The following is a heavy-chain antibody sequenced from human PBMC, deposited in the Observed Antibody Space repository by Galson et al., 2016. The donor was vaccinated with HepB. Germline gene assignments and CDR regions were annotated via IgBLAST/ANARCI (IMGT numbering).Heavy chain of an antibody. CDR3: ARVGRYDDLWENYPFFDY. V-gene: IGHV4-59*01. J-gene: IGHJ4*02. CDR2: IHHSGTT. Sequence: SETLSLTCTVSGVSMTSYYWSWIRQTPGKGLEWIGNIHHSGTTNYNPSLKSRVTMTMDASQNHFSLTLRSVTAADTAIFYCARVGRYDDLWENYPFFDYWGQGTLATVSS. CDR1: GVSMTSYY. D-gene: IGHD3-16*01.